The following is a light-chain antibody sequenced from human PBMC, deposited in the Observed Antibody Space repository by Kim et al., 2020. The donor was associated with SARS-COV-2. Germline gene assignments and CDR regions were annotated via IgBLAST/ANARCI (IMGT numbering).Light chain of an antibody. CDR3: QQYMTSSLN. CDR1: QSVRRNY. CDR2: GAS. V-gene: IGKV3-20*01. Sequence: PPGDRATLSCRASQSVRRNYLAWYQQKPGPAPRLLLYGASTRAAGVPDRFSGSGSGTDFTLIISGLEPEDCAVYFCQQYMTSSLNFGPGTKVDIK. J-gene: IGKJ3*01.